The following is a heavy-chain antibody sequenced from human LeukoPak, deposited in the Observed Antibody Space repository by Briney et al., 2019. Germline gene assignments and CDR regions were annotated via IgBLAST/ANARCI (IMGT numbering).Heavy chain of an antibody. CDR3: AYSSGWYGPQNYGMDV. CDR2: IGGSDGST. D-gene: IGHD6-19*01. V-gene: IGHV3-23*01. J-gene: IGHJ6*02. CDR1: GFTFSSYA. Sequence: GGSLRLSCAASGFTFSSYAMSCVRQAPGKGLEWVSVIGGSDGSTYYVDSVKGRFAISRDNSKNTLFLQMNSLRAEDTAVYYCAYSSGWYGPQNYGMDVWGQGTTVTVSS.